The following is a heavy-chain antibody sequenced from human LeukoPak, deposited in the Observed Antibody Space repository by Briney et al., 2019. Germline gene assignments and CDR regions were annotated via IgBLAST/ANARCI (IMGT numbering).Heavy chain of an antibody. J-gene: IGHJ4*02. CDR2: ISSSSSTI. V-gene: IGHV3-48*04. CDR3: ARVKWLSGFDY. Sequence: GGSLRLSCAASGFTFSSYSMNWVRQAPGKGLEWVSYISSSSSTIYYADSVKGRFTISRDNAKNSLYLQMNSLRAEDTAVYYCARVKWLSGFDYWGQGTLVTVSS. D-gene: IGHD6-19*01. CDR1: GFTFSSYS.